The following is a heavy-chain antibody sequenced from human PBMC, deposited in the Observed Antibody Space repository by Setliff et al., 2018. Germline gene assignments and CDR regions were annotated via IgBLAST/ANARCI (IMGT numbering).Heavy chain of an antibody. J-gene: IGHJ5*02. D-gene: IGHD6-19*01. Sequence: PGGSLRLSCAASGFTFSSYSMNWVRQAPGKGLEWVSYISSSSSTIYYADSVKGRFTISRDNAKNSLYLQMNSLRAEDTAVYYCARERFVAVGNWFDPWGQGTLVTVSS. V-gene: IGHV3-48*01. CDR3: ARERFVAVGNWFDP. CDR1: GFTFSSYS. CDR2: ISSSSSTI.